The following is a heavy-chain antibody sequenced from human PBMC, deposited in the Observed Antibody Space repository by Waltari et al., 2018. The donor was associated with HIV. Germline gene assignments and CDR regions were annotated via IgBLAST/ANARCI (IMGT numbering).Heavy chain of an antibody. CDR2: LSYDGSDK. CDR1: GFTFSTHG. D-gene: IGHD3-10*01. Sequence: QVQLVESGGGVVQPGRSLSLSCAVYGFTFSTHGMHWLRQAPGKGLEWVAVLSYDGSDKYYADSVRGRFTISRDNSKNTLYLQMNNLRAEDTAVYFCARRGVLTYYYTMDVWGQGTTVTVSS. V-gene: IGHV3-33*05. CDR3: ARRGVLTYYYTMDV. J-gene: IGHJ6*02.